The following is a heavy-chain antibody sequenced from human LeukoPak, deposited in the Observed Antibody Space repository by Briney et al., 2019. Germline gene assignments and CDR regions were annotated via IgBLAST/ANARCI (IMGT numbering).Heavy chain of an antibody. CDR2: IYRGGGT. J-gene: IGHJ4*02. V-gene: IGHV3-53*01. Sequence: PGGSLRLSCAASGFTVSSNYMSWVRQAPAKGLEGVLVIYRGGGTYYADSVKGQFPLSRDNFNNTLYLQMNSLRAEDTAVYYCAKVGFSEMEWLLYSDHWGQGTLVTVSS. D-gene: IGHD3-3*01. CDR3: AKVGFSEMEWLLYSDH. CDR1: GFTVSSNY.